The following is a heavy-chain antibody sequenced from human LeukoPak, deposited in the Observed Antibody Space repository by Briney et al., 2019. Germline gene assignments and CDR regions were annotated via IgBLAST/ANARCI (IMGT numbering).Heavy chain of an antibody. CDR2: INNDWSST. D-gene: IGHD3-22*01. CDR1: GFTFNNYW. CDR3: VREHRPSIVLGIQTFDV. V-gene: IGHV3-74*01. Sequence: GGFRRLSCAASGFTFNNYWMHWVRQAPGEGLGLVSRINNDWSSTSYADSVKGRFTISRDNAKNTLFLQMNRLRAEDFALYYFVREHRPSIVLGIQTFDVWGQKTMVSVSS. J-gene: IGHJ3*01.